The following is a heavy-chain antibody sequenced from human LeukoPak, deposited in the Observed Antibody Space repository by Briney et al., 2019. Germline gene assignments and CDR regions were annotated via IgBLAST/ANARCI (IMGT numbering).Heavy chain of an antibody. CDR2: IKQDGNEI. CDR3: ARAEGRARLTY. D-gene: IGHD1-26*01. Sequence: GGSLRLSCAVSGFTFNSYWMTWVRQAPGKGLEWVANIKQDGNEIYYVDSVKGRFTISRDNAKNSLYLQMNSLRAEDTAVYYCARAEGRARLTYWGQGTLVTVSS. J-gene: IGHJ4*02. CDR1: GFTFNSYW. V-gene: IGHV3-7*01.